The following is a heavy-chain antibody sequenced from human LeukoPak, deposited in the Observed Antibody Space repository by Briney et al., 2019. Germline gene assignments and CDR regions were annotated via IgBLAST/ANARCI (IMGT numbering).Heavy chain of an antibody. CDR2: ISAYNGNT. Sequence: ASVKVSCKASGYTFTSYGISWVRQAPGQGLEWKGWISAYNGNTNYAQKLQGRVTMTTDTSTSTAYMELRSLRSDDTAVYYCARVFDSSGYYLNAFDIWGQGTMVTVSS. CDR1: GYTFTSYG. V-gene: IGHV1-18*01. J-gene: IGHJ3*02. D-gene: IGHD3-22*01. CDR3: ARVFDSSGYYLNAFDI.